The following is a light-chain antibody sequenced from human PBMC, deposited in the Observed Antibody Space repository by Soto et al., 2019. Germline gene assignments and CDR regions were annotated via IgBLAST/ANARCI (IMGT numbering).Light chain of an antibody. Sequence: EIVMTQSPATLYVSPGERATLSCRASQSVRSNLAWYQQKLGQAPRLLIYGASTRATGIPARFSGSGSGTEFTLTISSLQSEDFAIFYCQQYNDWPRTFGQGTKL. CDR2: GAS. CDR3: QQYNDWPRT. V-gene: IGKV3-15*01. J-gene: IGKJ2*01. CDR1: QSVRSN.